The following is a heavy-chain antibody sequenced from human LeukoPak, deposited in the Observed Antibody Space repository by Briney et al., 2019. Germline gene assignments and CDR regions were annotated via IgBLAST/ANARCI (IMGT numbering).Heavy chain of an antibody. Sequence: SQTLSLTCTVSGGSISSAGYYWSWIRQHPGKGLEWIGYIYYSGSTYYNPSLKSRVTISVDTSKNQFSLKLSSVTAADTAVYYCARARKAATYFDYWGQGTLVTVSS. CDR3: ARARKAATYFDY. D-gene: IGHD6-13*01. CDR2: IYYSGST. CDR1: GGSISSAGYY. J-gene: IGHJ4*02. V-gene: IGHV4-31*03.